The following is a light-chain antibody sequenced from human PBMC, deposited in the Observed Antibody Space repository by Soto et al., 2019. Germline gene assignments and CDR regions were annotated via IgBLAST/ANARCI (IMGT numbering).Light chain of an antibody. J-gene: IGKJ1*01. CDR1: QSVSSSY. CDR3: QQYINWPRT. V-gene: IGKV3-15*01. CDR2: GAS. Sequence: EIVLTQSPGTLALSPGGRATLSCRASQSVSSSYLAWYQQKPGQAPRLLIYGASIRATDIPARFIGSGSGTEFTLTISSLQSEDFAVYYCQQYINWPRTFGQGTKVDIK.